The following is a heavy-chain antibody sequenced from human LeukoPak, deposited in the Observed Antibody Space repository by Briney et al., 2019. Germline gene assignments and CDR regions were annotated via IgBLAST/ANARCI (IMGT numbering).Heavy chain of an antibody. Sequence: GASVKVSCKASGYTFTSYAMNWVRQAPGQGLEWMGWINTNTGNPTYAQGFTGRFVFSLDTSVSTAYLQISSLKAEDTAVYYCAGAVLEWCKYYYYYGMDVWGQGTTATVSS. CDR1: GYTFTSYA. D-gene: IGHD3-3*02. V-gene: IGHV7-4-1*02. CDR2: INTNTGNP. J-gene: IGHJ6*02. CDR3: AGAVLEWCKYYYYYGMDV.